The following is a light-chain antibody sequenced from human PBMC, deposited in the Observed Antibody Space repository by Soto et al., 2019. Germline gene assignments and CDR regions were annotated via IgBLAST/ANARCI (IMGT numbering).Light chain of an antibody. Sequence: QSVLTQPPSASGSPGQSGTISCTGTSSDVGGYNYVSWYQQHPGKAPKVMIYEVSKRPSGVPDRFSGSKSGNTASLTGSGLQAEDEADYYCSSYAGSNSVVFGGGTQLTVL. CDR3: SSYAGSNSVV. CDR1: SSDVGGYNY. J-gene: IGLJ2*01. V-gene: IGLV2-8*01. CDR2: EVS.